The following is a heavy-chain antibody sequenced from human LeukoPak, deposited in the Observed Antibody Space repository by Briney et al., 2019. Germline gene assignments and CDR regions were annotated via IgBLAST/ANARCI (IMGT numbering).Heavy chain of an antibody. Sequence: SGGSLRLSCAASGFSFDDNAMYWVRQAPGKGLEWVSLISGDGATKYYADSVKGRFNISRDNSKSSLYLQMNSLRSEDSALYYCAKDNQRGGFQHWGQGTLVTVSS. CDR2: ISGDGATK. J-gene: IGHJ1*01. CDR3: AKDNQRGGFQH. V-gene: IGHV3-43*02. CDR1: GFSFDDNA. D-gene: IGHD3-16*01.